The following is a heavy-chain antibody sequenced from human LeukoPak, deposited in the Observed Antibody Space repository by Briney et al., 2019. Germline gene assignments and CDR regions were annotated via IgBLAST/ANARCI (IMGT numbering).Heavy chain of an antibody. J-gene: IGHJ4*02. CDR2: ISSSSSYI. D-gene: IGHD4-17*01. Sequence: GGSLSLSCAASGFTFSSYSMNWVRQAPGKGLEWVSSISSSSSYIYYADSVKGRFTISRDNAKNSLYLQMNSLRAEDTAVYYCARDLDGDYVSAFDYWGQGTLVTVSS. V-gene: IGHV3-21*01. CDR3: ARDLDGDYVSAFDY. CDR1: GFTFSSYS.